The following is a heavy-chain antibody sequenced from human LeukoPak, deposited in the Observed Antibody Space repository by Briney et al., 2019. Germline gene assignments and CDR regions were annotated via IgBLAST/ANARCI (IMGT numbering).Heavy chain of an antibody. J-gene: IGHJ4*02. CDR3: SRDISATTRAYDY. CDR2: ISISGTYI. CDR1: GFTLSDYN. V-gene: IGHV3-21*01. D-gene: IGHD1-26*01. Sequence: PGGSLRLSCAASGFTLSDYNMNWVRQAPGKGLEWVSFISISGTYITYADSVKGRFTISRENAKNSLYLQMNSLRAEDTAVYYCSRDISATTRAYDYWGQGTLVTVSS.